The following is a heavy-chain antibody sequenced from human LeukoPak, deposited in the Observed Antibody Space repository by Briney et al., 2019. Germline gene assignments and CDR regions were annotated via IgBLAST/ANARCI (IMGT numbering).Heavy chain of an antibody. V-gene: IGHV4-34*01. J-gene: IGHJ4*02. CDR1: GGSFSGYY. D-gene: IGHD3-22*01. Sequence: SETLSLTCAVYGGSFSGYYWSWIRQPPGKGLEWIGEINHSGSTNYNPSLKSRVTISVDTSKNQFSLKLSSVAAADTAVYYCARLRYDSSGYYYPDLFFDYWGQGTLVTVSS. CDR2: INHSGST. CDR3: ARLRYDSSGYYYPDLFFDY.